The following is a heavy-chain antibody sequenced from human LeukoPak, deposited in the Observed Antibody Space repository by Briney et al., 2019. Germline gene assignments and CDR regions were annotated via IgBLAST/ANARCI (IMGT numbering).Heavy chain of an antibody. CDR3: AKELGYCSSTSCHY. J-gene: IGHJ4*02. V-gene: IGHV3-30*02. CDR2: VRYDGDNK. Sequence: GGSLRLSCAASGFTFSNYGMHWVRQAPGKGLEWVAFVRYDGDNKYYADSVKGRFTISRDNSKNTLYLQMNSLRAEDTAVYYCAKELGYCSSTSCHYWGQGTLVTVSS. CDR1: GFTFSNYG. D-gene: IGHD2-2*01.